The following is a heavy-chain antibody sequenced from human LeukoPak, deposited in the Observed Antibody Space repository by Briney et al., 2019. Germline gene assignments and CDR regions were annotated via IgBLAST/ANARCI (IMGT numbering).Heavy chain of an antibody. CDR2: IFHSGST. CDR1: GDSISSGNW. D-gene: IGHD4-11*01. J-gene: IGHJ4*02. Sequence: SETLSLTCNVSGDSISSGNWWSWVRQPPGKGLEWIGEIFHSGSTNYNPSLKTRVTISVVKSRNLFSLSLSAVTAADTAIYYCARDLGSNPGFWGQGTMVAVSS. CDR3: ARDLGSNPGF. V-gene: IGHV4-4*02.